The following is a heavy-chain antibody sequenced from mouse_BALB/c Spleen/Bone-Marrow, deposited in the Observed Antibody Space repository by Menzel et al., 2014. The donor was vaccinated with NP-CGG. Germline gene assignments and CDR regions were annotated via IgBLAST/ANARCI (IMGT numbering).Heavy chain of an antibody. CDR3: ATGYYAMDS. J-gene: IGHJ4*01. CDR1: GYTFTSYW. Sequence: VQLQQSGAELAKPGASVKMSCKASGYTFTSYWMHWVKQRPGQGLEWIGYINPTSGYTEYNQKFKDKATLTADKSSSTAYMQLGSLASKDSAVYYCATGYYAMDSWGQGSSVTVSS. CDR2: INPTSGYT. V-gene: IGHV1-7*01.